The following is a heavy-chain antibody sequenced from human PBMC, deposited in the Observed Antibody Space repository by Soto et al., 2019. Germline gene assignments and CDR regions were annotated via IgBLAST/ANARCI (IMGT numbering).Heavy chain of an antibody. CDR3: AKDIGYYYYGMDV. V-gene: IGHV3-9*01. CDR2: ISWNSGSI. CDR1: GLTFDDYA. J-gene: IGHJ6*02. Sequence: GGSLRLSCAASGLTFDDYAMHWVRQAPGKGLEWVSGISWNSGSIGYADSVKGRFTISRDNAKNSLYLQMNSLRAEDTALYYCAKDIGYYYYGMDVWGQGTTVTVSS.